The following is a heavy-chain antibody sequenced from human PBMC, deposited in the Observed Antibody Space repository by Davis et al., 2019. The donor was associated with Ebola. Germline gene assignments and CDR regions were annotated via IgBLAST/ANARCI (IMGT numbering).Heavy chain of an antibody. J-gene: IGHJ6*04. V-gene: IGHV3-23*01. D-gene: IGHD3-3*01. CDR2: ISGIGGST. CDR3: AKSGLSFGVVKYHYGMDV. Sequence: GGSLRLSCTDSVITFSSYAMTWVRQAPGKGLEWFSAISGIGGSTYYADSVKGRFTISRDNSKKTLYLQMNSLRAEDTAVYYCAKSGLSFGVVKYHYGMDVWGKGTTVTVSS. CDR1: VITFSSYA.